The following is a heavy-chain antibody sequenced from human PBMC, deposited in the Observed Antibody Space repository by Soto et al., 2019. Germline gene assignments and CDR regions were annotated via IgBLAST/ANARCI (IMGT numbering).Heavy chain of an antibody. CDR2: ISAYNGNT. V-gene: IGHV1-18*01. Sequence: ASVKVSCKASGYTFTSYGISWVRQAPGQGLEWMGWISAYNGNTNYAQKLQGRVTMTRDTSISTAYMELSRLRSDDTAVYYCARENILYAFDIWGQGTMVTVSS. J-gene: IGHJ3*02. CDR1: GYTFTSYG. CDR3: ARENILYAFDI.